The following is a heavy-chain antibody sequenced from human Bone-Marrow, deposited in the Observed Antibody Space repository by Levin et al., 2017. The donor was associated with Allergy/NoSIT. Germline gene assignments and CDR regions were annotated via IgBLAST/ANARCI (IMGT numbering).Heavy chain of an antibody. V-gene: IGHV3-13*04. CDR3: ARVALPRYGTSTSCYDSEYYVDC. CDR1: GFTFSSYD. J-gene: IGHJ4*02. Sequence: GESLKISCAASGFTFSSYDMHWVRQATGRGLEWVSAIGTAADSYYSGSVKGRFTVSRDNAKNSFYLQMNSLRAGDTAVYYCARVALPRYGTSTSCYDSEYYVDCWGQRALVAVTS. D-gene: IGHD2-2*01. CDR2: IGTAADS.